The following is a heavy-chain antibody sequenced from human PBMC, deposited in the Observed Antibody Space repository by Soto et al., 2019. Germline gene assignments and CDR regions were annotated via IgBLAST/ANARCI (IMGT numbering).Heavy chain of an antibody. CDR1: GYTFSSYE. CDR3: ARPGFCSGGSCYYDP. Sequence: ASVKVSCKASGYTFSSYEINWVRQATGQGLEWMGWMNPNSGNTGYAQKFQGRVTMTRNTSITTAYMELSSIRPADTAVYYCARPGFCSGGSCYYDPWGQGTLVTVSS. D-gene: IGHD2-15*01. J-gene: IGHJ5*02. CDR2: MNPNSGNT. V-gene: IGHV1-8*01.